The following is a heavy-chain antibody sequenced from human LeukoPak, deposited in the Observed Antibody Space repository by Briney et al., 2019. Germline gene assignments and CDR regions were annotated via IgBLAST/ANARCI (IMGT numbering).Heavy chain of an antibody. J-gene: IGHJ5*02. CDR2: INSDGSST. D-gene: IGHD2-15*01. Sequence: GGSLRLSCAASGFTFSSYWLHWFRKAPGKGRVWVSRINSDGSSTSYADSVKGRFTISRDNAKNTLYLQMNSLRAEDTAVYYCARGVVVVAATHWFDPWGQGTLVTVSS. V-gene: IGHV3-74*01. CDR3: ARGVVVVAATHWFDP. CDR1: GFTFSSYW.